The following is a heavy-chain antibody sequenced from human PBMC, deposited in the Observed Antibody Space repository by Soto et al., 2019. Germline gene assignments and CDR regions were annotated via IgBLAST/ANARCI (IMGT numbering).Heavy chain of an antibody. Sequence: QVQLVQSGAEVKKPGASVKVSCKASGYTFTSYAIHWVRQAPGQRLEWMGWINAGNGNTKYSQKFQDRVSITRDTSASTAYMELSSLRSEDTAVYYCARDLGGGPDYWGQGTLVTVSS. V-gene: IGHV1-3*01. CDR3: ARDLGGGPDY. D-gene: IGHD2-15*01. CDR2: INAGNGNT. J-gene: IGHJ4*02. CDR1: GYTFTSYA.